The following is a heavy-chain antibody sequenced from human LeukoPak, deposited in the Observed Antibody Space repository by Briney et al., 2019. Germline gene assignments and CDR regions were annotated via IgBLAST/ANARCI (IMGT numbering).Heavy chain of an antibody. Sequence: GGSLRLSCAASGFTFSSYSMNWVRQAPGKGLEWVAVISYDGSNKYYADSVKGRFTISRDNSKNTLYLQMDSLRAEDTAVYYCARSTYYDFWSGYVWGQGTTVTVSS. V-gene: IGHV3-30*03. J-gene: IGHJ6*02. CDR3: ARSTYYDFWSGYV. CDR1: GFTFSSYS. CDR2: ISYDGSNK. D-gene: IGHD3-3*01.